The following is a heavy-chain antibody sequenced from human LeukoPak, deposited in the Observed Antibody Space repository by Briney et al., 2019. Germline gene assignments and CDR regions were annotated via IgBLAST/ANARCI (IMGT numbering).Heavy chain of an antibody. J-gene: IGHJ5*02. CDR2: INHSGST. CDR1: GGSFSGYY. Sequence: PSETLSLTCAVYGGSFSGYYWSWIRQPPGKGLEWIGEINHSGSTNYNPSLKSRVTISVDTSKNQFSLKLSSVTAADTAVYYCARSPPYYDFWSGPNWFDPWGQGTLVTVSS. D-gene: IGHD3-3*01. V-gene: IGHV4-34*01. CDR3: ARSPPYYDFWSGPNWFDP.